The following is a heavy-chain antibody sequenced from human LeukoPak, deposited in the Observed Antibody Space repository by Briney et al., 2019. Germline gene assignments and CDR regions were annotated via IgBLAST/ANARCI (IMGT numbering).Heavy chain of an antibody. Sequence: KTGGSLRLSCAASGFTFSSYAMHWVRQAPGKGLEWVAVISYDGSNKYYADSVKGRFTISRDNAKNSLYLQMNSLRTEDTAVYYCVRDGSSWGNFDYWGQGTLVTVSS. V-gene: IGHV3-30*04. CDR3: VRDGSSWGNFDY. D-gene: IGHD7-27*01. CDR2: ISYDGSNK. J-gene: IGHJ4*02. CDR1: GFTFSSYA.